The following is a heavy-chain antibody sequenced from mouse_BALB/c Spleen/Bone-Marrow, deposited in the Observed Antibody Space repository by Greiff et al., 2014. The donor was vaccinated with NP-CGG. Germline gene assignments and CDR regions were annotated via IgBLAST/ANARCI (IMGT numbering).Heavy chain of an antibody. V-gene: IGHV7-3*02. CDR1: GFTFTDYY. D-gene: IGHD2-14*01. CDR2: IRNKANGYTT. J-gene: IGHJ3*01. CDR3: ARDRRYDLAWFAY. Sequence: DVKLVESGGGLVQPGGSLRLSCATSGFTFTDYYMSRVRQPPGKALEWLGFIRNKANGYTTEHSASVKGRFTISRDNSQSILYLQMNTLRAEDSATYYCARDRRYDLAWFAYWGQGTLVTVSA.